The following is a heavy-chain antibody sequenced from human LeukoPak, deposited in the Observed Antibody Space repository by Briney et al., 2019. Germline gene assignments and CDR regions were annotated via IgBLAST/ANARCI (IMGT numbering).Heavy chain of an antibody. J-gene: IGHJ4*02. CDR1: GFTFSSYW. CDR3: AKDDAWLRFGE. Sequence: GGSLRLSCAASGFTFSSYWMSWVRQAPGKGLEWVSGISPSGDITYYADSVKGRFTISRDNSKNTLYLEVISLTAEDTAVYYCAKDDAWLRFGEWSQGTLVTVSS. D-gene: IGHD3-10*01. V-gene: IGHV3-23*01. CDR2: ISPSGDIT.